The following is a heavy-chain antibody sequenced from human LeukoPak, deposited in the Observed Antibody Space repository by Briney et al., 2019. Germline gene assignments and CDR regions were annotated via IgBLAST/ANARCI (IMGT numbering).Heavy chain of an antibody. CDR2: ISGSSSYI. J-gene: IGHJ4*02. Sequence: GGSLRLSCAASEFTFSIYTMNWVRQAPGKGLEWVSSISGSSSYIYYADSVKGRFTISRDNAKNSLYLQMNSLRAEDTASYYCASGGIYYGAAFDFWGQGTLVTVSS. V-gene: IGHV3-21*04. CDR3: ASGGIYYGAAFDF. CDR1: EFTFSIYT. D-gene: IGHD1-26*01.